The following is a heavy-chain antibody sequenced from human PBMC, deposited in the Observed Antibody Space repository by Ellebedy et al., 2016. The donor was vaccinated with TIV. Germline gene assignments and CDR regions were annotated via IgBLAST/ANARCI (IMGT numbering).Heavy chain of an antibody. Sequence: PGGSLRLSCAASGFSFYNYWMNWARQAPGKGLEWVANIKQDGSEQYYVDSVKGRFTISRDNAKNSLYLQMNSLRGEDTAMYYCVRGAGWVTDYWGQGTLVTVSS. CDR1: GFSFYNYW. D-gene: IGHD4-23*01. V-gene: IGHV3-7*03. CDR2: IKQDGSEQ. J-gene: IGHJ4*02. CDR3: VRGAGWVTDY.